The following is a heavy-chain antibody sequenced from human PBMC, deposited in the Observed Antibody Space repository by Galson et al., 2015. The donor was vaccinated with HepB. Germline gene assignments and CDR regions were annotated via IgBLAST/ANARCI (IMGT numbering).Heavy chain of an antibody. Sequence: SLRLSCAASGFTFSSYAMSWVRQAPGKGLEWVSAISGSGGSTYYADSVKGRFTISRDNSKNTLYLQMNSLRAEDTAVYYCAKEQYSGDRFVAMGYYWGQGTLVTVSS. D-gene: IGHD6-19*01. CDR3: AKEQYSGDRFVAMGYY. V-gene: IGHV3-23*01. J-gene: IGHJ4*02. CDR1: GFTFSSYA. CDR2: ISGSGGST.